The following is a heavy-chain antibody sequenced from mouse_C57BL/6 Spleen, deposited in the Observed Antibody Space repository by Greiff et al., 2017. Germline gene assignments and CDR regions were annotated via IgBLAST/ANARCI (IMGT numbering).Heavy chain of an antibody. CDR3: ATLNYDYDDGFAG. CDR2: INPSSGYT. Sequence: VQLQQSGAELAKPGASVKLSCKASGYTFTSYWMHWVKQRPGQGLEWIGYINPSSGYTKYNQKFKDKATLTSDKSSSTAYMQLSSLTYEDSAVYYCATLNYDYDDGFAGWGQGTLVTVSA. J-gene: IGHJ3*01. V-gene: IGHV1-7*01. D-gene: IGHD2-4*01. CDR1: GYTFTSYW.